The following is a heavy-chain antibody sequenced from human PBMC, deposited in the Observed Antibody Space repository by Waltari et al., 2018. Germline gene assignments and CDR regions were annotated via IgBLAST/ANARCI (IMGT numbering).Heavy chain of an antibody. J-gene: IGHJ2*01. D-gene: IGHD2-21*02. CDR3: ARGRGVVTAGL. Sequence: QVQLQQWGAGLLKPSETLSLTCAVYGGSFSGYYWSWIRQPPGKGLEWIGEINHSGTTNSNPSLKSRVTISVDTSKNQFSLKLSSVTAADTAVYYCARGRGVVTAGLWGRGTLVTVSS. V-gene: IGHV4-34*01. CDR2: INHSGTT. CDR1: GGSFSGYY.